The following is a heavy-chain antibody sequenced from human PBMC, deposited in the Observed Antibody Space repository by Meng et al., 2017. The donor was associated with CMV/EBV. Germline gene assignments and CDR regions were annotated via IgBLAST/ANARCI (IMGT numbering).Heavy chain of an antibody. V-gene: IGHV3-21*01. J-gene: IGHJ4*02. CDR3: ARAYQLRRPGGGDY. D-gene: IGHD3-16*01. Sequence: GSLKISCAASGFTFSSYSMNWVRQAPGKGLEWVSSISSSSSYIYYADSVKGRFTISRDNAKNSLYLQMNSLRAEDTAVYYCARAYQLRRPGGGDYWGQGTLVTVSS. CDR1: GFTFSSYS. CDR2: ISSSSSYI.